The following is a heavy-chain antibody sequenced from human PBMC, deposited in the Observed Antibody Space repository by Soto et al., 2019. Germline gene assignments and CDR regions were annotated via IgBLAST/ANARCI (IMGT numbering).Heavy chain of an antibody. V-gene: IGHV4-39*01. J-gene: IGHJ6*02. CDR3: ARQVGYYYGSGSPLYYYYGMGV. D-gene: IGHD3-10*01. CDR1: GGSISSSSYY. CDR2: IYYSGST. Sequence: SETLSLTCTVSGGSISSSSYYWGWIRQPPGKGLEWIGSIYYSGSTYYNPSLKSRVTISVDTSKNQFSLKLSSVTAADTAVYYCARQVGYYYGSGSPLYYYYGMGVWGQGTTVTVSS.